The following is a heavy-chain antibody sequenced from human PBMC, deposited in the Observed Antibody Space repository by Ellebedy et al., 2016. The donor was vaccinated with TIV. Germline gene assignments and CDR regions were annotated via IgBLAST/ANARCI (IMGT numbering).Heavy chain of an antibody. Sequence: SETLSLTXTVSGASISSGGGYYWSWIRQYPGKGLEWIGYIYDSGTTYYNPSLKSRVTISVDTSKNQFSLKLSSVTAADTAVYYCARAEPGYYYYYMDVWGKGTTVTVSS. J-gene: IGHJ6*03. V-gene: IGHV4-31*03. CDR2: IYDSGTT. D-gene: IGHD2-8*02. CDR3: ARAEPGYYYYYMDV. CDR1: GASISSGGGYY.